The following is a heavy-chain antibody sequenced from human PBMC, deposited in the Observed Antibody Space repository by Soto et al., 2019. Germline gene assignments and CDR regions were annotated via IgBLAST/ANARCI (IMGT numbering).Heavy chain of an antibody. CDR2: ISYDGSDK. J-gene: IGHJ3*02. Sequence: QVQLVESGGGVVQPGRSLRLPCVASGFTFSTYGMYWVRQAPGKGLEWVAVISYDGSDKYYADSVKGRFTISRDNSKNTLYLQMNSLRAEDTAVYYCAKDQSHAFDIWGQGTMVTVSS. CDR1: GFTFSTYG. CDR3: AKDQSHAFDI. V-gene: IGHV3-30*18.